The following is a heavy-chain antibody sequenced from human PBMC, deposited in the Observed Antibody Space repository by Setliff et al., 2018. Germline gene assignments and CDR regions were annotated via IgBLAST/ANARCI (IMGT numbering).Heavy chain of an antibody. V-gene: IGHV1-69*10. D-gene: IGHD2-21*02. CDR1: GGTFSSYA. Sequence: SVKVSCKASGGTFSSYAISWVRQAPGQGLEWMGGIIPILGIANYAQKFQGRVTITADKSTSTAYMELSSLRSEDTAVHYCARGRRRTVVTRGWYFDYWGQGTLVTVSS. CDR2: IIPILGIA. J-gene: IGHJ4*02. CDR3: ARGRRRTVVTRGWYFDY.